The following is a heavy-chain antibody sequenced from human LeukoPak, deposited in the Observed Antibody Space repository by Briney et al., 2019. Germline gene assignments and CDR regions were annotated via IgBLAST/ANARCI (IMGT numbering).Heavy chain of an antibody. CDR3: ARVTGLAAAES. CDR2: IYYSGST. V-gene: IGHV4-59*01. J-gene: IGHJ4*02. Sequence: SETLSLTCTVSGGSISSYYWSWIRQPPGKGLEWIGYIYYSGSTNYNPSLKSRVTISVDTSKNQFSLKLSSVTAAGTAVYYCARVTGLAAAESWGQGTLVTVSS. CDR1: GGSISSYY. D-gene: IGHD6-13*01.